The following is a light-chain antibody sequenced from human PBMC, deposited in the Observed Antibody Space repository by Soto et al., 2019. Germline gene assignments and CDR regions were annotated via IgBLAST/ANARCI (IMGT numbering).Light chain of an antibody. J-gene: IGKJ2*01. V-gene: IGKV1-5*01. CDR2: SAS. CDR3: HQYKYYPYP. CDR1: QSISTW. Sequence: DIRMTQSPSTMSASVEDRVTITCRASQSISTWLAWYHQKPGKAPKLLISSASSLESGFPSRFSGSGSGTEFSLANSSLQPDDFATYYCHQYKYYPYPFGEGTKVEIK.